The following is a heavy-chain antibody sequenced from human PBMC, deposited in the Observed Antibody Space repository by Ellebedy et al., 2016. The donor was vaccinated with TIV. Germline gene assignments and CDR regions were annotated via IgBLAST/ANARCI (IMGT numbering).Heavy chain of an antibody. D-gene: IGHD1-26*01. CDR3: ARVGWDLVAASDV. Sequence: PGGSLRLSCTASGITFSTHNLHWVRHAPGKGLEWVAVIGHDGSNKDYAASLEGRFTISRDNSKNKLYLQMNSLRPDDTAVYYCARVGWDLVAASDVWGHGTMVTVSS. V-gene: IGHV3-33*01. J-gene: IGHJ3*01. CDR2: IGHDGSNK. CDR1: GITFSTHN.